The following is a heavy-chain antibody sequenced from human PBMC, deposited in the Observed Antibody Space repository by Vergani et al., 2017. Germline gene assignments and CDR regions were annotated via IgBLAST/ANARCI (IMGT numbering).Heavy chain of an antibody. J-gene: IGHJ4*02. CDR3: ARTESFILRYFHGAL. Sequence: QLHLQESGPGLVKPSATLSLTCTVSGGSITSSSYYWGWIRQPPWKGLEWIGNIYHSGGAYYNPSLKGRVTISVDTSKNQFSLEVTSVTAADTAIYFCARTESFILRYFHGALWGQGTLVTVSS. CDR2: IYHSGGA. CDR1: GGSITSSSYY. D-gene: IGHD3-9*01. V-gene: IGHV4-39*01.